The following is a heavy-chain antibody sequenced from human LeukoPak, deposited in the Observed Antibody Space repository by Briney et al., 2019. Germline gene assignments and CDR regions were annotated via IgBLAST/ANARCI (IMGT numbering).Heavy chain of an antibody. Sequence: PGGSLRLSCAVSGFTFSSYGMHWVHQAPGKGLEWVAVIWYDGSNKYYADSVKGRFTISRDDSKNTLYLQMNSLRAEDTAVYYCARDGALGSRRFNFDQWGQGTLVTVSS. V-gene: IGHV3-33*01. CDR1: GFTFSSYG. D-gene: IGHD1-26*01. J-gene: IGHJ4*02. CDR2: IWYDGSNK. CDR3: ARDGALGSRRFNFDQ.